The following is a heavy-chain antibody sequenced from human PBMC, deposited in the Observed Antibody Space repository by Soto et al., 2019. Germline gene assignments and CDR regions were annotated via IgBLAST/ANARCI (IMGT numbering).Heavy chain of an antibody. Sequence: SVKVSCKSSGGTFGNYGVAWVRQAPGQGLEWMGGITPIFGTSNYAQKFQGRVTITADESTSTAYMELSSLRSEDTAVYYCARDPRIFGLAIIGTPYHGMDVWGQGTTVTVSS. V-gene: IGHV1-69*13. CDR2: ITPIFGTS. J-gene: IGHJ6*02. CDR1: GGTFGNYG. CDR3: ARDPRIFGLAIIGTPYHGMDV. D-gene: IGHD3-3*01.